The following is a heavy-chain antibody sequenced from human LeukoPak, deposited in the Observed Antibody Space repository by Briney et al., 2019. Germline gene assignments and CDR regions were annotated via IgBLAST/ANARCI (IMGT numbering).Heavy chain of an antibody. CDR3: ASSYYDFWSGYYNPYYFDY. V-gene: IGHV4-39*01. D-gene: IGHD3-3*01. Sequence: SETLSLTCTVPGGSISSSSYYWGWIRQPPGKGLEWIGSIYYSGSTYYNPSLKSRVTISVDTSKNQFSLKLSSVTAADTAVYYCASSYYDFWSGYYNPYYFDYWGQGTLVTVSS. CDR2: IYYSGST. J-gene: IGHJ4*02. CDR1: GGSISSSSYY.